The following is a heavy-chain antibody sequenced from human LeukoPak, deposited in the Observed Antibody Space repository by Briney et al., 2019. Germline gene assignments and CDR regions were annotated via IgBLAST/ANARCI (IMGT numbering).Heavy chain of an antibody. D-gene: IGHD5/OR15-5a*01. J-gene: IGHJ4*02. Sequence: GGSLTLSCAASGFSFSSYTTSWVPQAPGKGLEWVSVISGSGSAYYADSVKGRFTISRDSSKNTLYLQMNSLSAEDTAVYYCARGFSVYARSYFDFWGQGTLVTVSS. CDR3: ARGFSVYARSYFDF. V-gene: IGHV3-23*01. CDR2: ISGSGSA. CDR1: GFSFSSYT.